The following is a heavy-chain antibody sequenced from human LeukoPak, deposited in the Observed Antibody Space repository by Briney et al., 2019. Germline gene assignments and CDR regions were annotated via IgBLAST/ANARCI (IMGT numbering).Heavy chain of an antibody. D-gene: IGHD6-13*01. CDR2: INHSGST. CDR1: GGSFSGYY. Sequence: PSETLSLTCAVYGGSFSGYYWSWIRQPPGKGLEWIGEINHSGSTNYNPSLKSRVTISVDTSKNQFSLKLSSVAAADTAVYYCAISSWHQIQTSDYWGQGTLVTVFS. V-gene: IGHV4-34*01. CDR3: AISSWHQIQTSDY. J-gene: IGHJ4*02.